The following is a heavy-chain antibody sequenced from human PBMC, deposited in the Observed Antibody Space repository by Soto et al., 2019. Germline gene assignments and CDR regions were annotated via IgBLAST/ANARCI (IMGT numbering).Heavy chain of an antibody. J-gene: IGHJ6*02. CDR2: IKQDGSEK. CDR1: GFTFSSYW. Sequence: EVQLVESGGGLVQPGGSLRLSCAASGFTFSSYWMSWVRQAPGKGLEWVANIKQDGSEKYYVDSVKGRFTISRDNAKNSLDLEMNSLRGEDTAVDYCAVVDLTVTTLGPGVGPDYYYYGMDVWGQGTTVTVSS. V-gene: IGHV3-7*01. CDR3: AVVDLTVTTLGPGVGPDYYYYGMDV. D-gene: IGHD4-17*01.